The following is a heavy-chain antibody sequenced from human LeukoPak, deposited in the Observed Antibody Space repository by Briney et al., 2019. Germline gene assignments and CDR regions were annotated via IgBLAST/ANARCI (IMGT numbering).Heavy chain of an antibody. CDR2: INHSGST. V-gene: IGHV4-34*01. CDR1: GGSFRGYY. Sequence: SETLSLTCAVYGGSFRGYYWSWIRQPPGKGLEWIGEINHSGSTNYNPSLKSRVTISVDTSKTQFSLKLSSVTAADTAVYYCGSRGYSGYDPQFGYWGQGTLVTVSS. J-gene: IGHJ4*02. CDR3: GSRGYSGYDPQFGY. D-gene: IGHD5-12*01.